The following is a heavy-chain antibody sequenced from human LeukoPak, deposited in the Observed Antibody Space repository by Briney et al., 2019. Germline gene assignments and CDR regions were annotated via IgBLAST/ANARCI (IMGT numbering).Heavy chain of an antibody. Sequence: ETLSLTCTVSGGSISSYYWSWVRQAPGKGLEWVANIKQDGSEKYYVDSVKGRFTISRDNAKNSLYLQMNSLRAEDTAVYYCARVYRELRPFDYWGQGTLVTVSS. J-gene: IGHJ4*02. D-gene: IGHD1-26*01. V-gene: IGHV3-7*01. CDR3: ARVYRELRPFDY. CDR2: IKQDGSEK. CDR1: GGSISSYY.